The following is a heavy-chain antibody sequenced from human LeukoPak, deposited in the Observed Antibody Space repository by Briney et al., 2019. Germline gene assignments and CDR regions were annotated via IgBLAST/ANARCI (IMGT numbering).Heavy chain of an antibody. D-gene: IGHD6-6*01. Sequence: NPSETLSLTCTVSGGSISSYYWSWIRQPPGKGLEWIGYIYYSGSTNYNPSLKSRVTISVDTSKNQSSLKLSSVTAADTAVYYCARGGIAARPYYYYYMDVWGKGTTVTVSS. J-gene: IGHJ6*03. CDR1: GGSISSYY. V-gene: IGHV4-59*01. CDR3: ARGGIAARPYYYYYMDV. CDR2: IYYSGST.